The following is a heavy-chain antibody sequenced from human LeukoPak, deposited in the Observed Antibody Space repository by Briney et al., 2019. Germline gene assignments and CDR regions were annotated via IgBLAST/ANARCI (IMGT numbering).Heavy chain of an antibody. Sequence: GASVKVSCRASGYTFTSYGISWVRQAPGQGLEWMGWISAYNGNTNYAQKFQGRVTMTRDTSISTAYMELRRLRYDDTAVHYCARGLRAGALDIWGQGTMVTVSS. CDR1: GYTFTSYG. CDR2: ISAYNGNT. D-gene: IGHD5/OR15-5a*01. V-gene: IGHV1-18*01. J-gene: IGHJ3*02. CDR3: ARGLRAGALDI.